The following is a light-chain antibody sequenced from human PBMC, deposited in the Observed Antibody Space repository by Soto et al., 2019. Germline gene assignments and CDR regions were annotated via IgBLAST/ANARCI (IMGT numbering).Light chain of an antibody. Sequence: EIVITQSPATLPVSPGERATLSCSASQSVSSKLAWYQQKPGQAPRLLIYGASTRANGIPARCSGSGSGTELTLTISSLQSEDFAVYYCQQYNNWHTITFGQGTRLEIK. CDR3: QQYNNWHTIT. V-gene: IGKV3-15*01. J-gene: IGKJ5*01. CDR2: GAS. CDR1: QSVSSK.